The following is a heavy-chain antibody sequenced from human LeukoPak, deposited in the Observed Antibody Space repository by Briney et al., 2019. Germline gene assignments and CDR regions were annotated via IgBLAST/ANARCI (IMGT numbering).Heavy chain of an antibody. V-gene: IGHV1-24*01. Sequence: ASVKVSCKVSGYTLTELSMHWVRQAPGKGLEWIGGFDPEDGETIYAQKFQGRVTMTEDTSTDTAYMELSSLRSEDTAVYYCATERYDFWSGYSNYYFDYWGQGTLVTVSS. D-gene: IGHD3-3*01. J-gene: IGHJ4*02. CDR2: FDPEDGET. CDR1: GYTLTELS. CDR3: ATERYDFWSGYSNYYFDY.